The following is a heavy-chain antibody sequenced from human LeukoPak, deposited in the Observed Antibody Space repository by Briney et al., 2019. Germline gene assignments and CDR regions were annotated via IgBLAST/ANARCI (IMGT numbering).Heavy chain of an antibody. D-gene: IGHD3-22*01. CDR2: IYYSGST. V-gene: IGHV4-30-4*01. J-gene: IGHJ4*02. CDR3: ARDRDYYDSSGQTILFDY. CDR1: GGSISSGDYY. Sequence: SQTLSLTCTVSGGSISSGDYYWSWIRQPPGKGLEWIGYIYYSGSTYYSPSLKSRVTISVDTSKNQFSLKLSSVTAADTAVYYCARDRDYYDSSGQTILFDYWGQGTLVTVSS.